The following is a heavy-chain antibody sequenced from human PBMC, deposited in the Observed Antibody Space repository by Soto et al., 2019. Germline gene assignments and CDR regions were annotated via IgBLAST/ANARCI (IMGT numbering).Heavy chain of an antibody. V-gene: IGHV3-30*03. J-gene: IGHJ5*02. Sequence: SYDMDVARKTTGKGLEWVAVISYDGGNKYYADSVKGRFTISRVTMTEDTSTDTAYMELSSLRSEDTAVYYCATFFHERDLRGLDPWGQGTLVTVSS. CDR1: SYD. CDR2: ISYDGGNK. CDR3: ATFFHERDLRGLDP. D-gene: IGHD3-3*02.